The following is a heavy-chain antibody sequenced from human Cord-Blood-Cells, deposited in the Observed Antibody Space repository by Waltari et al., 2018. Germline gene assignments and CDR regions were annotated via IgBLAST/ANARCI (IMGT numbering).Heavy chain of an antibody. V-gene: IGHV1-46*01. J-gene: IGHJ4*02. CDR3: AREENWNYLYYYFDY. D-gene: IGHD1-7*01. CDR2: INPSGGST. Sequence: QVQLMQSGAEVKKPGASVKVSCKASGYTFTSYYMHWVRQAPGQGLEWMGIINPSGGSTSYAQKFQGRVTMTRDTSTSTVCMELSSLRSEDTAVYYCAREENWNYLYYYFDYWGQGTLVTVSS. CDR1: GYTFTSYY.